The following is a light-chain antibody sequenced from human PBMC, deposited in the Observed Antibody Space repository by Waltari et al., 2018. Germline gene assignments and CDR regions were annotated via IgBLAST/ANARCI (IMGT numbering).Light chain of an antibody. CDR2: YNS. CDR1: NIGRYS. Sequence: SYVLTQPPSVSVAPGKTASITCRGNNIGRYSVHWYQQKPGQAPVLVIYYNSDRPSGIPERFSGSNSGNTATLTISGVEAGDEADYYCQVWDSSDDHPFGGGTKLTVL. CDR3: QVWDSSDDHP. V-gene: IGLV3-21*04. J-gene: IGLJ2*01.